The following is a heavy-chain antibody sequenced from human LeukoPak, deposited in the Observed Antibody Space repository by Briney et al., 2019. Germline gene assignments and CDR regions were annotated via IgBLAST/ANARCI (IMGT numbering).Heavy chain of an antibody. CDR3: ARGPSGWYYFED. CDR2: IYWNGAST. D-gene: IGHD6-19*01. V-gene: IGHV3-20*04. Sequence: PGGSLRLSCAASGLSFGTYGMSSVRHVPGKGLEWVSGIYWNGASTVYADSVKGRFTISRDNAKNSLYLHMNSLRAEDTALNYCARGPSGWYYFEDWGQGTLVTVSS. J-gene: IGHJ4*02. CDR1: GLSFGTYG.